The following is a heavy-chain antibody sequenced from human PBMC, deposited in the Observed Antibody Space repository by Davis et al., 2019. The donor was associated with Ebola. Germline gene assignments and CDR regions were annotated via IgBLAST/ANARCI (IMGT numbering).Heavy chain of an antibody. CDR1: AFTFSQYA. V-gene: IGHV3-30-3*01. CDR3: ARGTIVVVTDWYFDL. D-gene: IGHD3-22*01. Sequence: GGSLRLSCAASAFTFSQYAMHWVRQAPGKGLEWVSVISHDGTNKYYTDSAKGRFTISRDNSKNTLYLQMNNLRSDDTAVYYCARGTIVVVTDWYFDLGGRGTLVTISS. J-gene: IGHJ2*01. CDR2: ISHDGTNK.